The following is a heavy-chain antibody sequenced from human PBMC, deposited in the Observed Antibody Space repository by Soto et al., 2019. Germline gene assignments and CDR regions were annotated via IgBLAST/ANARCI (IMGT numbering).Heavy chain of an antibody. J-gene: IGHJ6*02. D-gene: IGHD2-2*01. V-gene: IGHV3-30-3*01. Sequence: GGSLRLSCAASGFTFSSYAMHWVRQAPGKGLEWVAVISYDGSNKYYADSVKGRFTISRDNSKNTLYMQMNRVRAEETAVYYCATVWVPGIVVPARRGYYYYGMDVWGQGTTVTVSS. CDR2: ISYDGSNK. CDR1: GFTFSSYA. CDR3: ATVWVPGIVVPARRGYYYYGMDV.